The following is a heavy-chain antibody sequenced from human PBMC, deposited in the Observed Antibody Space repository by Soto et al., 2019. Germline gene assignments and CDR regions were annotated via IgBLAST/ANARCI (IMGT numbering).Heavy chain of an antibody. CDR2: TYYRGRT. CDR1: GVSISSGGYF. CDR3: ARDRGGGDYDSSGYTFRDLDAFDI. V-gene: IGHV4-31*03. J-gene: IGHJ3*02. D-gene: IGHD3-22*01. Sequence: SETLSLTCTVSGVSISSGGYFWTWLRQHPGKGLEWIGYTYYRGRTYYNPSLKSRVTISVDTSKNQFSLKLSSVTAADTAVYYCARDRGGGDYDSSGYTFRDLDAFDIWGQGTMVTVSS.